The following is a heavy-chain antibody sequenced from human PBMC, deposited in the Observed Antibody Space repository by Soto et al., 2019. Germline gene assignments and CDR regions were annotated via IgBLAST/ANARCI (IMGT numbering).Heavy chain of an antibody. CDR2: IIPILSTP. V-gene: IGHV1-69*13. J-gene: IGHJ6*02. D-gene: IGHD2-8*02. CDR3: ATSVGIAPTGEDGMDV. CDR1: GGTFRFYG. Sequence: SVKVSCKASGGTFRFYGFSWVRQARGQGPEWIGGIIPILSTPNYAPKFQDRVTIVADESTTTVYMELSSLRFDDTAVYYCATSVGIAPTGEDGMDVWGQGTSVTISS.